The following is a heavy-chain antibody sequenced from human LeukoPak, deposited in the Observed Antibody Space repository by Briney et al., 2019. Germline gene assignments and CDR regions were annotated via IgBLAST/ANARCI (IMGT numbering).Heavy chain of an antibody. V-gene: IGHV3-7*03. Sequence: SGGSLRLSCEASGFTFSSYWMTWVRQAPGKGLEWVANIKTDGSEKHYVDSVKGRFTISRDNAKNSLYLQMNSLRAEDTAVYYCARGSSIAAAGDLDAFDIWGQGTMVTVSS. D-gene: IGHD6-13*01. J-gene: IGHJ3*02. CDR2: IKTDGSEK. CDR1: GFTFSSYW. CDR3: ARGSSIAAAGDLDAFDI.